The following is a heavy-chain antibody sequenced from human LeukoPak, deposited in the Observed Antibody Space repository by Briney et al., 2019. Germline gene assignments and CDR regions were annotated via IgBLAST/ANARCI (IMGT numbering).Heavy chain of an antibody. D-gene: IGHD1-26*01. V-gene: IGHV3-30*18. CDR1: GFTFSSYG. J-gene: IGHJ4*02. Sequence: GSLRLSCAASGFTFSSYGMHWVRQAPGKGLEWVAVISYDGSNKYYADSVKGRFTISRDNSKNTLYLQMNSLRAEDTAVYYCAEETVGAPFDYWGQGTLVTVSS. CDR3: AEETVGAPFDY. CDR2: ISYDGSNK.